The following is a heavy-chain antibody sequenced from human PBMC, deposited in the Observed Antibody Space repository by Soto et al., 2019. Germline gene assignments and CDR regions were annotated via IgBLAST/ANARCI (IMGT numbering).Heavy chain of an antibody. Sequence: QVQLVQSGAEVKKPGASVKVSCKASGYTFTSYGISWVRQAPGQGLEWMGWISAYNGNTNYAQKHQGRVTLTPETSTSTASMARRRLRSADTPVYYCAREYGSGSRFDYWGQGTLVTVSS. CDR3: AREYGSGSRFDY. CDR1: GYTFTSYG. CDR2: ISAYNGNT. D-gene: IGHD3-10*01. J-gene: IGHJ4*02. V-gene: IGHV1-18*01.